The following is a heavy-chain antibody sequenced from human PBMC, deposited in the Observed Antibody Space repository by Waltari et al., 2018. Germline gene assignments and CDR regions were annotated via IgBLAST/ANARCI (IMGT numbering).Heavy chain of an antibody. CDR3: ARHNAQAVAGSFDY. CDR1: GYSFTSYW. J-gene: IGHJ4*02. CDR2: IYPGYYDT. Sequence: ELQLVQSGAEVKKPGESLKISCRGSGYSFTSYWIGWVRQMPGKGLEWMGIIYPGYYDTRYSPSFQGQVTILADKSISTAYLQWSSLKASDTAMYYCARHNAQAVAGSFDYWGQGTLVTVSS. D-gene: IGHD6-19*01. V-gene: IGHV5-51*01.